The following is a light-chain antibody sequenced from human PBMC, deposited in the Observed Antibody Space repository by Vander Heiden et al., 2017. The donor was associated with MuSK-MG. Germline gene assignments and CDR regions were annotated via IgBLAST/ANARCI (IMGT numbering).Light chain of an antibody. CDR1: QDISNY. CDR3: QQYDNLPPDRTLPT. Sequence: DSQMTQSPSSLAASLAHRVPITCQASQDISNYLNWYQQKPGKAPKRLIYDASNLETGVPSRFSGSGSGRDFTCTISSLQPEDMATYYCQQYDNLPPDRTLPTFGAGTKVEIK. CDR2: DAS. V-gene: IGKV1-33*01. J-gene: IGKJ4*01.